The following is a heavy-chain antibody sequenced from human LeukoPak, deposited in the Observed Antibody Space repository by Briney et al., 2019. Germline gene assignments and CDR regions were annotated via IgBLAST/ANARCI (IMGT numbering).Heavy chain of an antibody. Sequence: GASVKVSCKASGYTFTGYYMHWVRQAPGQGLEWMGWINPNSGGTNYAQKFQGRVTMTRDTSISTAYMELSRLRSDDTAGYYCTRDLSSYYYYYYIDVWGKGTTVTVSS. CDR2: INPNSGGT. CDR1: GYTFTGYY. J-gene: IGHJ6*03. V-gene: IGHV1-2*02. D-gene: IGHD2/OR15-2a*01. CDR3: TRDLSSYYYYYYIDV.